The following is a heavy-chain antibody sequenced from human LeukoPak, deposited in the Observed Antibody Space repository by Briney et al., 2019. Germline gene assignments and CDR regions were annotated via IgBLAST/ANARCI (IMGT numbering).Heavy chain of an antibody. CDR3: ARPYYYDSRIDP. CDR2: MYYSGST. V-gene: IGHV4-30-4*01. Sequence: RSETLSLTCTVSGGSISSVDYYWSWIRQPPGKGLEWIAYMYYSGSTYYNPSLKSRVTMSADTSKNQLSLKLSSVTAADTAVYYCARPYYYDSRIDPWGQGILVTVSS. D-gene: IGHD3-22*01. CDR1: GGSISSVDYY. J-gene: IGHJ5*02.